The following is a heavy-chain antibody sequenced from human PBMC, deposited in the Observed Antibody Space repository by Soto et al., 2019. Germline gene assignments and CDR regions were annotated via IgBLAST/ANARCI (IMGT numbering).Heavy chain of an antibody. CDR1: GFTFDYYW. D-gene: IGHD7-27*01. J-gene: IGHJ3*01. CDR2: VHSGGTTT. Sequence: EVPLVESGGGLVQPGESLRLSCAASGFTFDYYWMHWVRQAPGKGLVWVSRVHSGGTTTTYADSVKGRFTISRDNARNTVSLKMSSLRAEDTAIYYCASGDWGGFDLWGHGTMVTVSS. CDR3: ASGDWGGFDL. V-gene: IGHV3-74*01.